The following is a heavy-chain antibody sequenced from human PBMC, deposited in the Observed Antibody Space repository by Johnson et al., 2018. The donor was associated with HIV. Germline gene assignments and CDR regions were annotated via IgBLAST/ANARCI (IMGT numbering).Heavy chain of an antibody. CDR1: GFTFDDYA. CDR2: ISWNSGSI. V-gene: IGHV3-9*01. Sequence: EVQLVESGGGLAQPGRSLRLSCVASGFTFDDYAMYWVRQAPGKGLEWVSGISWNSGSIGYADSVKGGFSISRDNARKSRYRQMNGLRTEDTALYYCAKDSPLERGTFDIWGQGTMVTVSS. J-gene: IGHJ3*02. CDR3: AKDSPLERGTFDI. D-gene: IGHD1-1*01.